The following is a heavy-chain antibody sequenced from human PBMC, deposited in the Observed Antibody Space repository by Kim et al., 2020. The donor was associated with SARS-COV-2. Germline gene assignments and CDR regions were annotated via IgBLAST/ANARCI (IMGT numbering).Heavy chain of an antibody. J-gene: IGHJ4*02. V-gene: IGHV5-51*01. D-gene: IGHD3-10*01. CDR2: IYPGDSDT. Sequence: GESLKISCKGSGYSFTSYWIGWVRQMPGKGLEWMGIIYPGDSDTRYSPSFQGQVTISADKSISTAYLQWSSLKASDTAMYYCARGSYGSGSYQPDRPFDYWGQGTLVTVSS. CDR1: GYSFTSYW. CDR3: ARGSYGSGSYQPDRPFDY.